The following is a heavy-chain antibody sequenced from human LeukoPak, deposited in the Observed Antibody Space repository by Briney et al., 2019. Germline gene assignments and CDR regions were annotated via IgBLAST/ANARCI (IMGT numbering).Heavy chain of an antibody. V-gene: IGHV1-8*01. Sequence: ASVTVSCKASGYTFTSYDINWVRQAAGQGLEWMGWMNPNSGNTGYAQKFQGRVTMTRNTSISTAYMELSSLRSEDTAVYYCARVKRGYSNYALGYWGQGTLVTVSS. CDR2: MNPNSGNT. CDR3: ARVKRGYSNYALGY. CDR1: GYTFTSYD. D-gene: IGHD4-11*01. J-gene: IGHJ4*02.